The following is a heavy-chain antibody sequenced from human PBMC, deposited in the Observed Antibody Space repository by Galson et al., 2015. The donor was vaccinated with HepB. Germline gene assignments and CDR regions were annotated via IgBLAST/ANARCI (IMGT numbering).Heavy chain of an antibody. CDR2: ISWDGNIT. V-gene: IGHV3-43*01. D-gene: IGHD2-15*01. J-gene: IGHJ4*02. CDR3: AKGYCSPDDCYTGSIDY. Sequence: SLRLSCAASGFTFEDYTMHWVRQRPGKGLEWVSLISWDGNITYYADSVKGRFTISRDNSKNSLYLQMNSLTTEDTAFYSCAKGYCSPDDCYTGSIDYWGQGTLVTVSS. CDR1: GFTFEDYT.